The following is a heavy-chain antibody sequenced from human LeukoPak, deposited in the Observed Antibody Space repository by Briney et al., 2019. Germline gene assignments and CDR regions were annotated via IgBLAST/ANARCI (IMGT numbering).Heavy chain of an antibody. V-gene: IGHV1-2*02. D-gene: IGHD1-7*01. CDR1: GYTLSAYY. CDR3: ARGELELRGYCDYYYMDV. CDR2: INPNTGGA. J-gene: IGHJ6*03. Sequence: GGSVKISCKASGYTLSAYYMHWGRQVPGHGVEWRGWINPNTGGANYAQKFQNRVTLTRDTSISTVYMELSNLRSDDTAVYYCARGELELRGYCDYYYMDVWGKGTTVTVSS.